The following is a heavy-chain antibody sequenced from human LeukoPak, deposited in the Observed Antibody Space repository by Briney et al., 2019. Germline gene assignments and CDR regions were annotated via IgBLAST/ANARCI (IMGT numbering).Heavy chain of an antibody. D-gene: IGHD6-13*01. CDR2: ISSSSGHI. CDR3: ARKYSSSWWVDY. Sequence: PGGSLRLSCAASGFTFPSYAMSWVRQAPGKGLEWVSSISSSSGHIYYADSVKGRFTISRDNAKNSLYLQMNSLRAEDTALYYCARKYSSSWWVDYWGQGTLLTVSS. J-gene: IGHJ4*02. V-gene: IGHV3-21*01. CDR1: GFTFPSYA.